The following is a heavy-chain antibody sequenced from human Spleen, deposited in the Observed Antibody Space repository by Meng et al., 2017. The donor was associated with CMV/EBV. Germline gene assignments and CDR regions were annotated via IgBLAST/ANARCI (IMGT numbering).Heavy chain of an antibody. Sequence: GESLKISCAASGFTFSDYYMSWIRQAPGKGLKWVSYISSSGSTIYYADSVKGRFTISRDNAKNSLYLQMNSLRAEDTAVYYCARDAGDDILTGYFDYWGQGTLVTVSS. CDR3: ARDAGDDILTGYFDY. D-gene: IGHD3-9*01. CDR1: GFTFSDYY. CDR2: ISSSGSTI. V-gene: IGHV3-11*01. J-gene: IGHJ4*02.